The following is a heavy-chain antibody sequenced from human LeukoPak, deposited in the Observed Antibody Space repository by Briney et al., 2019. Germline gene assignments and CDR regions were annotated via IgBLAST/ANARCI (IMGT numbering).Heavy chain of an antibody. V-gene: IGHV4-39*07. CDR1: GGSISSSSYY. Sequence: SETLSLTCTVSGGSISSSSYYWSWIRQPPGKGLEWIGEINHSGSTNYNPSLKSRVTISVDTSKNQFSLKLSSVTAADTAVYYCAREKYYDYVWGSYRLFDYWGQGTLVTVSS. J-gene: IGHJ4*02. CDR3: AREKYYDYVWGSYRLFDY. CDR2: INHSGST. D-gene: IGHD3-16*02.